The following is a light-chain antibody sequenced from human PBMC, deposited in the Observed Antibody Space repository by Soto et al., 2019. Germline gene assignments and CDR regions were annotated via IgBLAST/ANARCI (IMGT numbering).Light chain of an antibody. CDR2: ATS. Sequence: DVQVTQSPSSLSAFVGDRVTITCRASQGIAPNLAWFQQKPGKVPKLLIYATSTLQSGVPSRFSGSGSGTDFTLTISSLQPEDVATYYCQKYNSAPLTFGGGTKVEIK. J-gene: IGKJ4*01. CDR3: QKYNSAPLT. V-gene: IGKV1-27*01. CDR1: QGIAPN.